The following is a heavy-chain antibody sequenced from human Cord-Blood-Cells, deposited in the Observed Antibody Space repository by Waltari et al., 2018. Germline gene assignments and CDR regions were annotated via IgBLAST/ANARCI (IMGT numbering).Heavy chain of an antibody. Sequence: QVQLVQSGAEGKKPGPRATDSCNASGYTLTGCYLHWVRQAPGQGLAWMGWINPNSGGTNYAQKFQGRVTMTRDTSISTAYMELSRLRSDDTAVYYCAREGGSSSWYDYWGQGTLVTVSS. CDR1: GYTLTGCY. D-gene: IGHD6-13*01. CDR2: INPNSGGT. CDR3: AREGGSSSWYDY. J-gene: IGHJ4*02. V-gene: IGHV1-2*02.